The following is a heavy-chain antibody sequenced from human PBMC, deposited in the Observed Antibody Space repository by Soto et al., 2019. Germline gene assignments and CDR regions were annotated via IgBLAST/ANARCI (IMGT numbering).Heavy chain of an antibody. CDR2: ISGSGGST. J-gene: IGHJ4*02. D-gene: IGHD6-19*01. Sequence: EAQLLESGGGLVQPGGSLRLSCAASGFTFSSYAMSWVRQAPGKGLEWVSAISGSGGSTYYADSVKGRFTISRDNSKNTLYLQMNSLRAEDTAVYYCAKDSVIAVVGTCDYWGQGTLVTVSS. CDR3: AKDSVIAVVGTCDY. CDR1: GFTFSSYA. V-gene: IGHV3-23*01.